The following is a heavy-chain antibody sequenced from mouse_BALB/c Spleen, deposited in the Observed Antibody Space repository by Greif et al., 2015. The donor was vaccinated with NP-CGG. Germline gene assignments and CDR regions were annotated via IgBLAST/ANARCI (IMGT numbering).Heavy chain of an antibody. V-gene: IGHV14-3*02. CDR2: IDPANGNT. J-gene: IGHJ4*01. Sequence: VQLQQPGAELVKPGASVKLSCTASGFNIKDTYMHWVKQRPEQGLEWIGRIDPANGNTKYDPKFQGKATITADTSSNTAYLQPSSLTSEDTAVYYCASHLTTVVAYYYAMDYWGQGTSVTVSS. D-gene: IGHD1-1*01. CDR1: GFNIKDTY. CDR3: ASHLTTVVAYYYAMDY.